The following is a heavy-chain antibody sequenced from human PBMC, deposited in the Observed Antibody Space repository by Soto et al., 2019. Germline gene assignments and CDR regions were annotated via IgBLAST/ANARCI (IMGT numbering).Heavy chain of an antibody. V-gene: IGHV1-46*03. D-gene: IGHD6-13*01. CDR2: INPSGGST. J-gene: IGHJ5*02. Sequence: GASVKVSCKASGYTFTNYYMHWVRQAPGQGLEWMGVINPSGGSTNYAQKFQGRVTMTRDTSTSTVYMELSSLRSEDTAVYYCSRDGPAGHPDPWGQGTLVTVSS. CDR3: SRDGPAGHPDP. CDR1: GYTFTNYY.